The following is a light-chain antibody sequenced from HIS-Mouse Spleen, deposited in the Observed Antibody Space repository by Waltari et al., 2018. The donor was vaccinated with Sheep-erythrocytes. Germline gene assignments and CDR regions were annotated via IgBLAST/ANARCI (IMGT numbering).Light chain of an antibody. J-gene: IGKJ2*01. V-gene: IGKV1-39*01. Sequence: DIQMTQSPSSLSASVGDRVTITCRASQSISSYLNWYQQKPGKAPKLLFYAASSLQSWVPSRFSGSGSGTDFTLTISSLQPEDFATYYCQQSYSTPYTFGQGTKLEIK. CDR2: AAS. CDR3: QQSYSTPYT. CDR1: QSISSY.